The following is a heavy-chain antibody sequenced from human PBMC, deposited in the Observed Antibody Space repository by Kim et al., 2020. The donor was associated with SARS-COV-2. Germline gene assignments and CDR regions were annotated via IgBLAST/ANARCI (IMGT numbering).Heavy chain of an antibody. Sequence: ASVKVSCKASGYTFTSYYMHWVRQAPGQGLEWMGIINPSGGSTSYAQKFQGRVTMTRDTSTSTVYMELSSLRSEDTAVYYCARDRIVYGGNSWNYYYYGMDVWGQGTTVTVSS. J-gene: IGHJ6*02. CDR2: INPSGGST. V-gene: IGHV1-46*01. CDR3: ARDRIVYGGNSWNYYYYGMDV. CDR1: GYTFTSYY. D-gene: IGHD4-17*01.